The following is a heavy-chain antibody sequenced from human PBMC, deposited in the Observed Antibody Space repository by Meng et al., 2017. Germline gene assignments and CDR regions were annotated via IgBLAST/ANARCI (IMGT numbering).Heavy chain of an antibody. D-gene: IGHD5-18*01. J-gene: IGHJ4*02. V-gene: IGHV3-21*01. CDR2: ISSSSSYI. CDR3: ARTLYPQVGYSYGLAPDY. Sequence: GESLKISCAASGFTFSSYEMNWVRQAPGKGLEWVSSISSSSSYIYYADSVKGRFTISRDNAKNSLYLQMNSLRAEDTAVYYCARTLYPQVGYSYGLAPDYWGQGTLVTVSS. CDR1: GFTFSSYE.